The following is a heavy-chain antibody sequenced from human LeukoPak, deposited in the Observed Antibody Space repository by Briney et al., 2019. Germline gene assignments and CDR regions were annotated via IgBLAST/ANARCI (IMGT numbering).Heavy chain of an antibody. CDR3: ARRPEGYIDY. CDR1: GGSISSGDYY. CDR2: IYYSGST. Sequence: SETLSLTCTVSGGSISSGDYYWSWIRQPPGKGLEWIGYIYYSGSTYYNPSLKSRVTISVDTPKNQFSLKLSSVTAADTAVYYCARRPEGYIDYWGQGTLVTVSS. J-gene: IGHJ4*02. V-gene: IGHV4-30-4*08.